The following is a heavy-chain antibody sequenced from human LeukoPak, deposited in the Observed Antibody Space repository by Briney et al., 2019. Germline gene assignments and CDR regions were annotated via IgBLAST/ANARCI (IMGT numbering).Heavy chain of an antibody. V-gene: IGHV3-30*03. CDR3: ASAVAGTGGPFDY. Sequence: AGRSLRLSCAASGFTFSSTGMHWVRQAPGKGLEWVAVISYDGSNKYYADSVKGRFTISRDNSKNTLYLQMNSLRAEDTAVYYCASAVAGTGGPFDYWGQGTLVTVSS. D-gene: IGHD6-19*01. CDR2: ISYDGSNK. CDR1: GFTFSSTG. J-gene: IGHJ4*02.